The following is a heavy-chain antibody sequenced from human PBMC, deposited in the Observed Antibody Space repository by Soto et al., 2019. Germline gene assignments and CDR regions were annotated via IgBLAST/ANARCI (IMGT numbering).Heavy chain of an antibody. CDR3: ARIRRGSGYLYYFDY. V-gene: IGHV2-70*11. Sequence: SVPTLVNPTQTLTLTCTFSGFSLSTSGMCVSWIRQPPGKALEWLARIDWDDDKYYSTSLKTRLTISKDTSKNQVVLTMTNMDPVDTATYYCARIRRGSGYLYYFDYWGQGTLVTVSS. CDR1: GFSLSTSGMC. D-gene: IGHD3-22*01. CDR2: IDWDDDK. J-gene: IGHJ4*02.